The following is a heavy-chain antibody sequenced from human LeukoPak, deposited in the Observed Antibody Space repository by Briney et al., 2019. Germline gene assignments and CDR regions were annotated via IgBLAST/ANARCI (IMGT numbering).Heavy chain of an antibody. Sequence: HPGGSLRLSCEASGFTFSDYWMHWVRQAPGKGLEWVSYISFSGSTIYYADSVKGRFTISRDNAKNSLYVQMNSLRAEDTAVYYCARGGYYDSSGYYYVGYFHHWGQGTLVTVSS. J-gene: IGHJ1*01. V-gene: IGHV3-48*03. CDR1: GFTFSDYW. CDR3: ARGGYYDSSGYYYVGYFHH. D-gene: IGHD3-22*01. CDR2: ISFSGSTI.